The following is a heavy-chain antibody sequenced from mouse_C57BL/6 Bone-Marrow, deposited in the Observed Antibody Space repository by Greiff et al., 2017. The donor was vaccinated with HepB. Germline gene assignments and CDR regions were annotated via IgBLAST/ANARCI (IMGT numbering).Heavy chain of an antibody. CDR3: ASTVVATDYFDV. J-gene: IGHJ1*03. CDR2: IHPNSGST. D-gene: IGHD1-1*01. CDR1: GYTFTSYW. V-gene: IGHV1-64*01. Sequence: VQLQQPGAELVKPGASVKLSCKASGYTFTSYWMHWVKQRPGQGLEWIGMIHPNSGSTNYNEKFKSKATLTVDKSSSTAYMQLSSLTSEDSAVYYCASTVVATDYFDVWGTGTTVTVSS.